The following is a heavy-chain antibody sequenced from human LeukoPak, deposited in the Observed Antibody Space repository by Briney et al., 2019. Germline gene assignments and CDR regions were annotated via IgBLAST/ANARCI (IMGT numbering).Heavy chain of an antibody. J-gene: IGHJ4*02. V-gene: IGHV3-53*01. CDR2: IYSGGST. CDR3: AREETAGTFDY. Sequence: GGSLRLSCISSGFTFGDYALSWVRQAPGKGLEWVSVIYSGGSTYYADSVKGRFTISRDNSENTLYLQMNSLRAEDTAVYYCAREETAGTFDYWGQGTLVTVSS. CDR1: GFTFGDYA. D-gene: IGHD6-13*01.